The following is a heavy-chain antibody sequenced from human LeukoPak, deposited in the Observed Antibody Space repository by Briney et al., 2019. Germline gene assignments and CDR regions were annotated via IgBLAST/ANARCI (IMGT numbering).Heavy chain of an antibody. CDR2: INHSGST. CDR1: RGSFSGYY. V-gene: IGHV4-34*01. J-gene: IGHJ4*02. CDR3: ARQVLIRYCSSTSCPGFFDY. Sequence: KSSETLSLTCAVYRGSFSGYYWSWIRQPPGKGLEWIGEINHSGSTNYNPSLKSRVTISVDTSKNQFSLKLSSVTAADTAVYYCARQVLIRYCSSTSCPGFFDYWGQGTLVTVSS. D-gene: IGHD2-2*01.